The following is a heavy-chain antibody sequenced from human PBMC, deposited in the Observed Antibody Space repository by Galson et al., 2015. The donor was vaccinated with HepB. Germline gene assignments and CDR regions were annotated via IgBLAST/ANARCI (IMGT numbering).Heavy chain of an antibody. V-gene: IGHV3-21*01. Sequence: SLRLSCAASGFTFSSYSMNWVRQAPGKGLEWVSSISSSSSYIYYADSVKGRFTISRDNAKNSLYLQMNSLRAEDTAAYYCARTPDKYSSGWYEHYYMDVWGKGTTVTVSS. CDR2: ISSSSSYI. J-gene: IGHJ6*03. D-gene: IGHD6-19*01. CDR3: ARTPDKYSSGWYEHYYMDV. CDR1: GFTFSSYS.